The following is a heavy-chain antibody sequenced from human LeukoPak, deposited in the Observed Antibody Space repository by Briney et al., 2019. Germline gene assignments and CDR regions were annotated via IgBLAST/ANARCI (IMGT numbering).Heavy chain of an antibody. CDR2: ISSSGSTI. CDR1: GFTFSDYY. J-gene: IGHJ4*02. D-gene: IGHD3-22*01. CDR3: ARGSGAYYYDSSGYYPADY. Sequence: PGGSLRLSCAASGFTFSDYYMSWIRQAPGKGLEWVSYISSSGSTIYYADSVKGRFTISRDNAKNSLYLQMNSLRAEDTAVYYCARGSGAYYYDSSGYYPADYWGQGTLVTVSS. V-gene: IGHV3-11*04.